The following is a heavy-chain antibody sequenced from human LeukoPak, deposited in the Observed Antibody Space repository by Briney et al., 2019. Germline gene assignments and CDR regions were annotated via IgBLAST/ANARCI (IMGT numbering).Heavy chain of an antibody. J-gene: IGHJ5*01. Sequence: GESLQISCAASGFTFSTFAMHWVRQAPDKGLEWVAVIWFDGSNKYYAASVKGRFSISRDNSKNTLSLQMNSLRADDTAVYYCAKSEFDYYDSSGPPDSWGQGTLVTVSS. CDR2: IWFDGSNK. D-gene: IGHD3-22*01. V-gene: IGHV3-33*06. CDR3: AKSEFDYYDSSGPPDS. CDR1: GFTFSTFA.